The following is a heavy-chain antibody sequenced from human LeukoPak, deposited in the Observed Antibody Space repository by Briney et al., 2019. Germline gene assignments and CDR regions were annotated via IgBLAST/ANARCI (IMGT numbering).Heavy chain of an antibody. CDR3: ARDSGDDFWSGSNWFDP. Sequence: PGGSLRLSCAASGFTFSSYSMTWVRQAPGKGLEWVSSISSSSSYIYYADSVKGRFTISRDNAKNSLYLQMNSLRAEDTAVYYCARDSGDDFWSGSNWFDPWGQGTLVTVSS. D-gene: IGHD3-3*01. CDR2: ISSSSSYI. CDR1: GFTFSSYS. V-gene: IGHV3-21*01. J-gene: IGHJ5*02.